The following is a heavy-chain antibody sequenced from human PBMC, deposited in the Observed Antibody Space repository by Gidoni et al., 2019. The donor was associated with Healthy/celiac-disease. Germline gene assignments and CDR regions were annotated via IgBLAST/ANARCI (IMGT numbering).Heavy chain of an antibody. V-gene: IGHV3-15*01. J-gene: IGHJ4*02. Sequence: EVQLVESGGGLVKPGGSLRLSCAASGFTFSNAWMSWVRQAPGKGLEWVGRIKSKTDGGTTDYAAPVKGRFTISRDDSKNTLYLQMNSLKTEDTAVYYCTTGAHYCSGGSCITGPFDYWGQGTLVTVSS. CDR3: TTGAHYCSGGSCITGPFDY. CDR2: IKSKTDGGTT. D-gene: IGHD2-15*01. CDR1: GFTFSNAW.